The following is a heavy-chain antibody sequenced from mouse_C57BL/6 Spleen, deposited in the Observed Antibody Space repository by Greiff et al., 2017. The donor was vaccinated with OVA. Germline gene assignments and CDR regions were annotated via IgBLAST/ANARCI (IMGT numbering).Heavy chain of an antibody. Sequence: VKLQESGAELVRPGASVTLSCKASGYTFTDYEMHWVKQTPVHGLEWIGAIDPETGGTAYNQKFKGKAILTADKSSSTAYMELRSLTSEDSAVYYCTRNYGYDDYYAMDYWGQGTSVTVSS. CDR2: IDPETGGT. D-gene: IGHD2-2*01. J-gene: IGHJ4*01. CDR3: TRNYGYDDYYAMDY. CDR1: GYTFTDYE. V-gene: IGHV1-15*01.